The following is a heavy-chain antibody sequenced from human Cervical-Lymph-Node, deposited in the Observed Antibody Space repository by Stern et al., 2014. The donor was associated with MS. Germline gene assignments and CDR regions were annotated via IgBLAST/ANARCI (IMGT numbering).Heavy chain of an antibody. V-gene: IGHV3-74*01. CDR1: GFTFRSHW. CDR3: ARDPPGGGNDLSS. CDR2: VNSDGSGT. J-gene: IGHJ5*02. D-gene: IGHD5-12*01. Sequence: EVQLVQSGGGSVQPGGSLRLSCVVSGFTFRSHWMHWVRQAPGKGLVWVSRVNSDGSGTSYADSVKGRFTISRDNAKNTLFLQMNSLRAEDTAVYYCARDPPGGGNDLSSWGQGTLVTVSS.